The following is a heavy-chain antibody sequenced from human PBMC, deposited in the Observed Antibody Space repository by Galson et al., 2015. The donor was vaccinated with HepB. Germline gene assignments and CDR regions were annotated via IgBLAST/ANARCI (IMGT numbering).Heavy chain of an antibody. J-gene: IGHJ4*02. CDR1: GYTFTSYS. Sequence: SVKVSCKASGYTFTSYSINWVRQAPGQGLEWMGWISAYSGDTSYAQKLQGRVTMTTDTSTSTAYMELSRLRSDDTAVYYCARAQDSSDFFFDFWGQGTLVTVSS. V-gene: IGHV1-18*01. CDR2: ISAYSGDT. D-gene: IGHD3-22*01. CDR3: ARAQDSSDFFFDF.